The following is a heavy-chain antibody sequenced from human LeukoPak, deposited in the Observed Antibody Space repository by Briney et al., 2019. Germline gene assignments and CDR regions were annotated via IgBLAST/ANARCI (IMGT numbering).Heavy chain of an antibody. Sequence: PSETLSLTCTVSGGSVSSGSYYWSWIRQPPGKGLEWIGYIYYSGGTNYNPSLKGRVTISVDTSKNQFSLKLSSVTAADTAVYYCARNRGYYGSGSYSYPLDYWGQGTLVTVSS. V-gene: IGHV4-61*01. CDR1: GGSVSSGSYY. CDR3: ARNRGYYGSGSYSYPLDY. CDR2: IYYSGGT. D-gene: IGHD3-10*01. J-gene: IGHJ4*02.